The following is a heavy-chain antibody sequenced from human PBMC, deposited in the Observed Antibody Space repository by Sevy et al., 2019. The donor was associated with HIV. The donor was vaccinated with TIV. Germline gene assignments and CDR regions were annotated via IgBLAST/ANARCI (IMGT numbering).Heavy chain of an antibody. Sequence: SETLSLTCAVYGGSFSGYYWSWIRQPPGKGLEWIGEINHSGSTNYNPSLKSRVTISVDTSKNQFSLKLSAVTAADTALYYCARGGAGYCSSTSCSSIPYDSGSYSNFPPTLGYWGQGTLVTVSS. CDR1: GGSFSGYY. CDR2: INHSGST. D-gene: IGHD2-2*01. J-gene: IGHJ4*02. V-gene: IGHV4-34*01. CDR3: ARGGAGYCSSTSCSSIPYDSGSYSNFPPTLGY.